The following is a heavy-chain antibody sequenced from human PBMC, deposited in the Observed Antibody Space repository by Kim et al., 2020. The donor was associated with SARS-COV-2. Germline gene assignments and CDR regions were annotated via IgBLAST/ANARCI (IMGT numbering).Heavy chain of an antibody. V-gene: IGHV4-39*01. CDR3: ARVLRGHIVVVIAYPWFCDL. CDR1: GGSISSSSYY. CDR2: IYYSGST. J-gene: IGHJ2*01. D-gene: IGHD2-21*01. Sequence: SETLSLTCTVSGGSISSSSYYWGWLRQPPGKGLEWIGSIYYSGSTYYNPSLKSRVTISADTSKNQFSLELSSVTAADTAGYYCARVLRGHIVVVIAYPWFCDLWGRGTLVTVSS.